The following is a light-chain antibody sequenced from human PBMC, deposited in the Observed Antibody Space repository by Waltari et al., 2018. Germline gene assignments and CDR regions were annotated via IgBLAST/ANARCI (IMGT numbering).Light chain of an antibody. J-gene: IGLJ3*02. CDR3: CSYAGSSTFAV. Sequence: QSALTQPASVSGSPGQSIIISCAGTSSDVGSYNLVSWYQQDPGNAPKLLIYEGTKRPSGVSNPFSGSKSCITASLTISGLQAEDEADYFCCSYAGSSTFAVFGGGTKVTVL. CDR1: SSDVGSYNL. V-gene: IGLV2-23*03. CDR2: EGT.